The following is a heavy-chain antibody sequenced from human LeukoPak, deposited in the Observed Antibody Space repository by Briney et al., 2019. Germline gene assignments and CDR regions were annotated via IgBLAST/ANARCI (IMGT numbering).Heavy chain of an antibody. CDR3: ASRVGYSGYDFYFDY. Sequence: SETLSLTCTVSGGSISSGDYYWSWLRQPAGKGLEWIGYIYYSGSTYYNPSLKSRVTISVDTSKNQFSLKLSSVTAADTAVYYCASRVGYSGYDFYFDYWGQGTLVTVSS. CDR1: GGSISSGDYY. J-gene: IGHJ4*02. CDR2: IYYSGST. D-gene: IGHD5-12*01. V-gene: IGHV4-30-4*01.